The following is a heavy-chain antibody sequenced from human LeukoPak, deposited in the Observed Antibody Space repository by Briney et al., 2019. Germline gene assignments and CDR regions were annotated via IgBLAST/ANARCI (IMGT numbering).Heavy chain of an antibody. Sequence: GESLSLSCAASGCTFSSYAMSWIRQAPGKGLEWVSAIGGRGTITYYADSVKGRFTISKDNPKNTLYLQMNSLRAEHTAVYSCAKDDDYVEYGYYFDFWGQGTLVTVSS. CDR2: IGGRGTIT. V-gene: IGHV3-23*01. CDR3: AKDDDYVEYGYYFDF. J-gene: IGHJ4*02. D-gene: IGHD4-17*01. CDR1: GCTFSSYA.